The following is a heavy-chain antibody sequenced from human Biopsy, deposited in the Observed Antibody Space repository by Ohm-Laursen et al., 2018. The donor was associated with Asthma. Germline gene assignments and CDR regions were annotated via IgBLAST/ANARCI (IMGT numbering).Heavy chain of an antibody. D-gene: IGHD3-10*01. V-gene: IGHV1-18*01. CDR3: ARAVDYSHYYGIDV. Sequence: ASVKVSCKTSGYTFNSAGITWVRQAPGQELEWMGWISVYNGNTEVAQKLQDRVTMITDTSTSTACMELRSLRSDDTAVYFCARAVDYSHYYGIDVWGQGTTVTVS. CDR1: GYTFNSAG. J-gene: IGHJ6*02. CDR2: ISVYNGNT.